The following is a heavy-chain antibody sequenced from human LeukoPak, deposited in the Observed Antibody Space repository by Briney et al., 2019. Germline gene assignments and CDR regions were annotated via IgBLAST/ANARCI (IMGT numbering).Heavy chain of an antibody. CDR2: GFYSGSA. D-gene: IGHD4-17*01. V-gene: IGHV4-39*01. Sequence: SETLSLTCTVSGGSISGSSCYWAWVRQPPGKGLEWIGSGFYSGSAYYSPSLKSRVTISVDTSKNQFSLNLSSVTAADTAVYYCARLRGAMTPVTSDFDYWGQGTLVTVSS. CDR3: ARLRGAMTPVTSDFDY. J-gene: IGHJ4*02. CDR1: GGSISGSSCY.